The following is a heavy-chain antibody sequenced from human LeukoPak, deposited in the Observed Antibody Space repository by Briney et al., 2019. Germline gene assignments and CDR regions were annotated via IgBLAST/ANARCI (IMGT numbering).Heavy chain of an antibody. V-gene: IGHV3-23*01. CDR1: GFTFSSYA. D-gene: IGHD3-22*01. CDR2: ISDSGGST. CDR3: AKLVGHDYYDSSGYYYGRDQVYFDY. Sequence: GGSLRLSCAASGFTFSSYAMSWVRQAPGKGLEWVSAISDSGGSTYYADSVKGRFTISRDNSKNTLYLQMNSQRAEDTAVYYCAKLVGHDYYDSSGYYYGRDQVYFDYWGQGTLVTVSS. J-gene: IGHJ4*02.